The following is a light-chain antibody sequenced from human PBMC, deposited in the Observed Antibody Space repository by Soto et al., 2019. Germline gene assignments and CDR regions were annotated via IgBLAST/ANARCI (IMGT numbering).Light chain of an antibody. Sequence: QSVLTQPPSAYGTPGQRVPISCSGSSSNIGTNTVNWYQHLPGTAPKLLIYSNNQRPSGVPDRISGSKSGTSASLAISGLQSEDEADYYCAAWDDSLNGWVFGGGTKLTVL. J-gene: IGLJ3*02. V-gene: IGLV1-44*01. CDR3: AAWDDSLNGWV. CDR1: SSNIGTNT. CDR2: SNN.